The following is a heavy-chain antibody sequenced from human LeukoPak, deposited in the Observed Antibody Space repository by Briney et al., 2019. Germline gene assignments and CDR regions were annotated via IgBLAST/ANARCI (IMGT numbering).Heavy chain of an antibody. J-gene: IGHJ6*04. D-gene: IGHD6-13*01. CDR3: ARDVTAGAGAVGMAV. V-gene: IGHV6-1*01. Sequence: SQTPSVTSVLPLDTASNNIAACNWTRQSPSRGIEWLGMTYSRSKWYNDYAVSVESRITINPDTSKNQFSLQLNSVTPEDTAVYYCARDVTAGAGAVGMAVWGKGTTVTVSS. CDR2: TYSRSKWYN. CDR1: LDTASNNIAA.